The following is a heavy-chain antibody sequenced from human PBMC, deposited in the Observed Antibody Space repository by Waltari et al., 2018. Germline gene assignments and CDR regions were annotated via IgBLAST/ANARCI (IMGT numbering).Heavy chain of an antibody. CDR2: IYYSGST. CDR3: ARGALYYDFWSGYSN. Sequence: QVQLQESGPGLVKPSETLSLTCTVSGGSISSYYWSWIRQPPGKGLEWIGYIYYSGSTNYNPSLKSRVTISVETSKNQFSLKLSSVTAADTAVYYCARGALYYDFWSGYSNWGQGTLVTVSS. V-gene: IGHV4-59*01. D-gene: IGHD3-3*01. CDR1: GGSISSYY. J-gene: IGHJ4*02.